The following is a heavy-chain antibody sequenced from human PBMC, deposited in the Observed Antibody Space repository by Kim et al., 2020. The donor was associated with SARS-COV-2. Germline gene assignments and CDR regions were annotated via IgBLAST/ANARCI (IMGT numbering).Heavy chain of an antibody. V-gene: IGHV3-23*03. Sequence: GGSLRLSCAASGFTFSSYAMSWVRQAPGKGLEWVSVIYSGGSSTYYADSVKGRFTISRDNSKNTLYLQMNSLRAEDTAVYYWSKDLYSGRGGAVDIRGQG. CDR1: GFTFSSYA. CDR2: IYSGGSST. J-gene: IGHJ3*02. D-gene: IGHD1-26*01. CDR3: SKDLYSGRGGAVDI.